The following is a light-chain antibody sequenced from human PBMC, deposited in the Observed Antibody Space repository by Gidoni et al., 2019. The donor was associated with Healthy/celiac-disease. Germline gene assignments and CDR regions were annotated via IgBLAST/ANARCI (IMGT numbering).Light chain of an antibody. Sequence: DIQMTQSPSTLSASVGDRVTITCRASQSISSWLAWYQQKPGKAPKLLIYKASSLESGVPSRFSGRASGTVFTLTISSLQPDDFATYYCQQYNSYSWTFGQGTKVEIK. CDR3: QQYNSYSWT. V-gene: IGKV1-5*03. CDR2: KAS. CDR1: QSISSW. J-gene: IGKJ1*01.